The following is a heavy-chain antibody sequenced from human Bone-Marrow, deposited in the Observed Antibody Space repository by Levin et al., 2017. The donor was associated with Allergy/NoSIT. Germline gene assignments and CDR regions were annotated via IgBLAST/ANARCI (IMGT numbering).Heavy chain of an antibody. Sequence: GGSLRLSCAASGFTFNNFVLNWVRQAPGKGPEWVSGVRSSGNSFYAASVKGRFTISRDNSKNTLYLQMNSLRADDTAVYNCARILVADSGASRFDRWGQGTLVTVSS. J-gene: IGHJ5*02. D-gene: IGHD6-19*01. V-gene: IGHV3-23*01. CDR2: VRSSGNS. CDR3: ARILVADSGASRFDR. CDR1: GFTFNNFV.